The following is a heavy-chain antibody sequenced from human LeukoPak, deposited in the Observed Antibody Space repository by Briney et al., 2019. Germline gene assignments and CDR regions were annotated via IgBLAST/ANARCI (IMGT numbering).Heavy chain of an antibody. CDR3: ATLDTIAGTGGHYYGMDV. CDR2: INPSGGST. Sequence: ASVKVSCKASGYTFTSYYMHWVRQAPGQGLEWMGIINPSGGSTSYAQKFQGRVTMTRDTSTSTVYMELSSLRSEDTAVYYCATLDTIAGTGGHYYGMDVWGQGTTVTVSS. J-gene: IGHJ6*02. V-gene: IGHV1-46*01. CDR1: GYTFTSYY. D-gene: IGHD5-12*01.